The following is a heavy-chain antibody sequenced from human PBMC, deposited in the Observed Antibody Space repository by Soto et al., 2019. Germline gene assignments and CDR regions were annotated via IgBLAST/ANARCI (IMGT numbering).Heavy chain of an antibody. Sequence: SETLSLTCTVSGGSMTSYYWTWIRQPAGKGLEWIGRVYSSGGTHYNPSLKSRVTISLDTSKNQFSLRLLPVTDADTAVYFCARGQRFSDWFDPWGQGTLVTVSS. J-gene: IGHJ5*02. D-gene: IGHD3-3*01. CDR1: GGSMTSYY. V-gene: IGHV4-4*07. CDR3: ARGQRFSDWFDP. CDR2: VYSSGGT.